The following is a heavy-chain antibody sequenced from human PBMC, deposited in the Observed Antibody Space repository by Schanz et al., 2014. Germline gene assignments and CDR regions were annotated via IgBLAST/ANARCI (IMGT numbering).Heavy chain of an antibody. Sequence: VQLLESGGGLVQPGGSLRLSCAASGFTFSTHAMHWVRQAPGKGLEWVALVSSDGNNDYYTDSVKGRFTISRDNSRNTLYLQMNSLRAEDTAVYYCARDLPRTFLFDYWGQGTLXTVSS. CDR2: VSSDGNND. CDR3: ARDLPRTFLFDY. J-gene: IGHJ4*02. V-gene: IGHV3-30*03. CDR1: GFTFSTHA.